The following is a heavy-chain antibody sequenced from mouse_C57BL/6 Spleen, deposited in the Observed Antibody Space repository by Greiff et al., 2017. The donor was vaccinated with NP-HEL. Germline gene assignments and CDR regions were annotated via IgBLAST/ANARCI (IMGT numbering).Heavy chain of an antibody. Sequence: QVQLQQSGAELVRPGASVTLSCKASGYTFTDYEMHWVKQTPVHGLEWIGAIDPETGGTAYNQKFKGKAILTADKSSSTAYMELRSLTSEDSAVYYCTRPNYYGSSYGYFDVWGTGTTVTVSS. D-gene: IGHD1-1*01. V-gene: IGHV1-15*01. CDR2: IDPETGGT. CDR1: GYTFTDYE. J-gene: IGHJ1*03. CDR3: TRPNYYGSSYGYFDV.